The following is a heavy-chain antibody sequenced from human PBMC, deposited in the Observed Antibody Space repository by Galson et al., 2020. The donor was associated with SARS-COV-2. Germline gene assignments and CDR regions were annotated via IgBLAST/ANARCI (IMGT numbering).Heavy chain of an antibody. Sequence: ASVKVSCKASGYTFDNHALNWVRQAPGQGLEWMGWISVYNGNTNYAQKFQGRVTMTTDTSTSTAYMELRSLRSDDTAVHFCAREGRSTVTNNWFDPWGPGTLVTVSS. CDR3: AREGRSTVTNNWFDP. J-gene: IGHJ5*02. CDR2: ISVYNGNT. CDR1: GYTFDNHA. V-gene: IGHV1-18*01. D-gene: IGHD4-4*01.